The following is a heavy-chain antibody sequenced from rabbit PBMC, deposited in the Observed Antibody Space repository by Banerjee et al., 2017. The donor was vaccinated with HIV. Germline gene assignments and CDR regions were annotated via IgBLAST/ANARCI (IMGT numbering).Heavy chain of an antibody. J-gene: IGHJ4*01. CDR1: GFDISNYH. CDR2: ITYGGSA. CDR3: ARDLAGVIGWNFNL. Sequence: LKETGGGLVQPGGSLTLSCKASGFDISNYHMSWVRQAPGKGLEWIGYITYGGSAYYASWVKGRFTISRDNAQNTVSLQLNSLTAADTATYFCARDLAGVIGWNFNLWGQGTSSPS. D-gene: IGHD4-1*01. V-gene: IGHV1S28*01.